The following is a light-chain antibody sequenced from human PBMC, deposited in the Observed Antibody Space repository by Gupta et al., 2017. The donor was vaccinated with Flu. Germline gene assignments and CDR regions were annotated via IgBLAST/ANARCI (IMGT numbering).Light chain of an antibody. V-gene: IGLV1-44*01. Sequence: QSVLTQPPSASGTPGQRVTISCSGSSSNIGINNVNWYQQFPGTAPKFLIDDNDRRPSGVPDRISGSKSGTSASLAISGLQSEDEAVDQCAAWDNSLNGLVFGGGTKLTVL. CDR2: DND. CDR3: AAWDNSLNGLV. J-gene: IGLJ2*01. CDR1: SSNIGINN.